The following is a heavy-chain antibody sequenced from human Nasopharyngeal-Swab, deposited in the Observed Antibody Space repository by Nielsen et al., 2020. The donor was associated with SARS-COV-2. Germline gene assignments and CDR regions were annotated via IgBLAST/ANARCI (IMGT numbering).Heavy chain of an antibody. V-gene: IGHV3-23*01. CDR1: GFTFSSYA. D-gene: IGHD5-12*01. Sequence: GESLKISCAASGFTFSSYAMNWVRQAPGRGLEWVSAISGADDSTKHADSVKGRFTISRDNSKNTLDLQMNSLRAEDTAMYYCAKDRDSGDDSGEYYHYYGMDVWGQGTSVTVS. CDR3: AKDRDSGDDSGEYYHYYGMDV. CDR2: ISGADDST. J-gene: IGHJ6*02.